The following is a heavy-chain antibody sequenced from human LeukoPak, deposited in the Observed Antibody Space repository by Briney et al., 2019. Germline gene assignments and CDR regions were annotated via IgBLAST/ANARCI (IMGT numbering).Heavy chain of an antibody. J-gene: IGHJ4*02. D-gene: IGHD4-17*01. Sequence: PSETLSLTCTVSGGSISSYYWSWIRQPAGKGLEWIGRIYTSGSTNYNPSLKSRVTMSVDTSKDQFSLKLSSVTAADTAVYYCARDVGLTTVTPYYFDYWGQGTLVTVSS. CDR3: ARDVGLTTVTPYYFDY. CDR1: GGSISSYY. CDR2: IYTSGST. V-gene: IGHV4-4*07.